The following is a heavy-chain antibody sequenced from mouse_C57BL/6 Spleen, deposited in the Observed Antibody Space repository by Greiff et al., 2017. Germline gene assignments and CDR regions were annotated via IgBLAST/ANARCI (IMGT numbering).Heavy chain of an antibody. D-gene: IGHD1-1*01. Sequence: QVQLQQPGAELVKPGASVKLSCKASGYTFTSYWMQWVNQRPGQGLEWIGEIDPSASYTTYNQKFKGKATLTVDTTTSTTYMQLSSLTSEDSAEYYGARRDNYYGSVYDYDYWGQGTTLTVS. CDR3: ARRDNYYGSVYDYDY. CDR1: GYTFTSYW. J-gene: IGHJ2*01. CDR2: IDPSASYT. V-gene: IGHV1-50*01.